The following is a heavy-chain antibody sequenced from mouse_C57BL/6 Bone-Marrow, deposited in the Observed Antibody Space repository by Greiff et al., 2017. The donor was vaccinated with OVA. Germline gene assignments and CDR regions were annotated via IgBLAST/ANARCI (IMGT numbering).Heavy chain of an antibody. J-gene: IGHJ1*03. CDR1: GFTFSSYA. D-gene: IGHD2-5*01. CDR3: AREAYYSNYGWYFDV. Sequence: DVMLVESGGGLVKPGGSLKLSCAASGFTFSSYAMSWVRQTPEKRLEWVATISDGGSYTYYPDNVKGRFTISRDNAKNNLYLQMSHLKSEDTAMYYCAREAYYSNYGWYFDVWGTGTTVTVSS. V-gene: IGHV5-4*01. CDR2: ISDGGSYT.